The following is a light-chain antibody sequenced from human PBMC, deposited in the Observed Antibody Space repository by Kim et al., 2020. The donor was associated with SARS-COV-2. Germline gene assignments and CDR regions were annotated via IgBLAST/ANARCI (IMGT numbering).Light chain of an antibody. CDR3: QHRSNWPPAT. J-gene: IGKJ4*01. V-gene: IGKV3-11*01. Sequence: SPGERATLACRASQSVSSYAAWYQHKPGQAPRLLIYDASNRATGIPARFSGSGSGTDFTLTISSLEPEDFAVYYCQHRSNWPPATFGGGTKVDIK. CDR1: QSVSSY. CDR2: DAS.